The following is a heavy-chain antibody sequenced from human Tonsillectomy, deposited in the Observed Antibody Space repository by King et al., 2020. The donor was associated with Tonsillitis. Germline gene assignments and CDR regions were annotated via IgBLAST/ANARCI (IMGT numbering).Heavy chain of an antibody. Sequence: QLVQSGGGLVQPGRSLRLSCAASGFAFDEHAMHWVRHAPGKGLEWVSNINWNSGSVAYADSVKGRFTISRDNAKRSLYLQMNSLRAEDTAFYYCAKDLVPHCSSSGCYGYFDLWGRGTLVTVSS. CDR2: INWNSGSV. CDR3: AKDLVPHCSSSGCYGYFDL. J-gene: IGHJ2*01. D-gene: IGHD2-2*01. V-gene: IGHV3-9*01. CDR1: GFAFDEHA.